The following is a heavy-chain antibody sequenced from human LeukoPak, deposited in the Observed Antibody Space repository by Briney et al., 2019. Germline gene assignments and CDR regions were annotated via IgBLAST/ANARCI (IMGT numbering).Heavy chain of an antibody. D-gene: IGHD1-7*01. Sequence: ASVKVSCKASGYTFPNYGVSWVRQAPGQGLEWMGWVSDYNGNTNFAKNVQGRVTMTTDTSTSTAYMELRSLISDDTAVYYCARALGSGTHYYYYYMDVWAKGPRSPSP. V-gene: IGHV1-18*01. CDR1: GYTFPNYG. CDR3: ARALGSGTHYYYYYMDV. J-gene: IGHJ6*03. CDR2: VSDYNGNT.